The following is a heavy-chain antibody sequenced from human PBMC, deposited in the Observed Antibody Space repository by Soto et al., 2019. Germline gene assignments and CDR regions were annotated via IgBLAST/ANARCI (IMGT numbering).Heavy chain of an antibody. V-gene: IGHV4-4*02. Sequence: SETLSLTCGVSSGSINSSNWWSWVRQSPGKGLEWIGEIYHSGSTNYNPSLKTRVTISVDRSKNQFSLKLTSVTAADTAVYYCARDQAGSGSTYYFDYWGQGTLVTVSS. CDR3: ARDQAGSGSTYYFDY. D-gene: IGHD3-10*01. J-gene: IGHJ4*02. CDR1: SGSINSSNW. CDR2: IYHSGST.